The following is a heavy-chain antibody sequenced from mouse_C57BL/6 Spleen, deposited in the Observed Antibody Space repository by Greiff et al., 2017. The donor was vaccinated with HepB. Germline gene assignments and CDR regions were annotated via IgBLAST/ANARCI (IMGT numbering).Heavy chain of an antibody. J-gene: IGHJ3*01. D-gene: IGHD1-1*01. CDR3: ARGEDYYGSSPFAY. V-gene: IGHV1-82*01. CDR2: IYPGDGDT. Sequence: VQLQQSGPELVKPGASVKISCKASGYAFSSSWMNWVKQRPGKGLEWIGRIYPGDGDTNDNGKFKGKATLTADKSSSTAYMQLSSLTSEDSAVYFCARGEDYYGSSPFAYWGQGTLVTVSA. CDR1: GYAFSSSW.